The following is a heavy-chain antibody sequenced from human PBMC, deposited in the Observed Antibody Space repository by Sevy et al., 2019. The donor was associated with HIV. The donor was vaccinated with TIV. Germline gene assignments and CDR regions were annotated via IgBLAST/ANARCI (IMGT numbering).Heavy chain of an antibody. D-gene: IGHD3-22*01. CDR1: GFTFSNYA. J-gene: IGHJ4*02. Sequence: GGSLRLTCAASGFTFSNYAMNWVRQAPGKGLEWVSAIGRSADYTYYAGSVKGRFTISRDNSKSTLYLQMNSLRTEDTAVYYCARGIDSTGYYPFDYWDQGTLVTVSS. CDR2: IGRSADYT. CDR3: ARGIDSTGYYPFDY. V-gene: IGHV3-23*01.